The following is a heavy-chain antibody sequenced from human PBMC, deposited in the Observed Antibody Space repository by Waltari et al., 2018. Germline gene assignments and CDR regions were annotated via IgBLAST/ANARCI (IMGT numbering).Heavy chain of an antibody. CDR1: GGSVTATSYL. J-gene: IGHJ4*02. D-gene: IGHD2-2*01. CDR2: IYYDGNT. V-gene: IGHV4-39*01. CDR3: ARQGLYCRSSNCVGLDFSH. Sequence: QESGPGLLKPSETLSLTCAVSGGSVTATSYLWGWIRQAPGKGLEWLGNIYYDGNTNYNPSLKSRVSISVDTSQKQFSLKLTSVTATDTAVYYCARQGLYCRSSNCVGLDFSHWGQGTLVAVS.